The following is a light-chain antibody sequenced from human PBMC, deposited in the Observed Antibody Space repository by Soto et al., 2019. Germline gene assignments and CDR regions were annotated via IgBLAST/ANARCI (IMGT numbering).Light chain of an antibody. Sequence: DIQMTQSPASLSASVGDRVTITCRASQSIRIYLNWFQQKPGKAPKLLIYAASNLQNQVPSRFSGGGSGTDFTLTISSLQPEDFATYYCQQSFSTPPTFGQVTEVEIK. CDR2: AAS. V-gene: IGKV1-39*01. CDR3: QQSFSTPPT. CDR1: QSIRIY. J-gene: IGKJ1*01.